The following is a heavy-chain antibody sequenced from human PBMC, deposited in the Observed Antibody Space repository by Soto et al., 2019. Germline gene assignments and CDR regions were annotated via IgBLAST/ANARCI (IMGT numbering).Heavy chain of an antibody. Sequence: ASVKVSCKASGYTFTGYYMHWVRQAPGQGLEWMGWINPNSGGTNYAQKFQGWVTMTRDTSISTAYMELSRLRSDDTAVYYCAKGDCSGGSCSPWDKWFDPWGQGTLLTF. CDR3: AKGDCSGGSCSPWDKWFDP. CDR1: GYTFTGYY. V-gene: IGHV1-2*04. J-gene: IGHJ5*02. D-gene: IGHD2-15*01. CDR2: INPNSGGT.